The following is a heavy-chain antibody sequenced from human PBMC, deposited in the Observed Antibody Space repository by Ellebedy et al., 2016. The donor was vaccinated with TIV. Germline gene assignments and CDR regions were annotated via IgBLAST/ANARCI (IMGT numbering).Heavy chain of an antibody. J-gene: IGHJ3*02. CDR2: IIPILGIA. CDR3: ALVADAAFDI. D-gene: IGHD2-2*01. V-gene: IGHV1-69*10. Sequence: ASVKVSCKASGYTFTSYGISWVRQVPGQGLEWMGGIIPILGIANYAQKFQGRVTITADKSTSTAYMELSSLRSEDTAVYYCALVADAAFDIWGQGTMVTVSS. CDR1: GYTFTSYG.